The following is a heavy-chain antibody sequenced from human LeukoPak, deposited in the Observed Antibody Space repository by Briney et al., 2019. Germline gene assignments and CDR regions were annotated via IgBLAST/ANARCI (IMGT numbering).Heavy chain of an antibody. CDR1: RIPVSTNY. V-gene: IGHV3-66*01. Sequence: PGGSLRLSCAASRIPVSTNYMSWFRQAPGRGLEWVSSLCRGGRTYHADSVKGRFTISRDISKNTLFLQMNSLRAEDTAVYYCAGEKAPFGPDYWGQGTLVTVSS. D-gene: IGHD3-10*01. CDR3: AGEKAPFGPDY. J-gene: IGHJ4*02. CDR2: LCRGGRT.